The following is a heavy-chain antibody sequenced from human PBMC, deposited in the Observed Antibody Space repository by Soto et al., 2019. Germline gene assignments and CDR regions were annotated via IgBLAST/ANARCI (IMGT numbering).Heavy chain of an antibody. CDR3: TATYYYDSSGYY. V-gene: IGHV3-15*01. Sequence: GGSLRLSCAASGFTFSNAWMSWVRQAPGKGLEWVGRIKSKTDGGTTDYAATVKGRFTISRDDSKNTLYLQMNSLKTEDTAVYYCTATYYYDSSGYYWGQGTLVTVSS. CDR2: IKSKTDGGTT. J-gene: IGHJ4*02. CDR1: GFTFSNAW. D-gene: IGHD3-22*01.